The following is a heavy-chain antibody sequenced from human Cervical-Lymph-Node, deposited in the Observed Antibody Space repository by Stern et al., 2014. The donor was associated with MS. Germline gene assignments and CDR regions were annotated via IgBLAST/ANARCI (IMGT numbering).Heavy chain of an antibody. V-gene: IGHV4-39*01. CDR1: GDSISSYTHY. CDR2: AYYGGAT. J-gene: IGHJ4*02. CDR3: AKHACTGAACPFDL. Sequence: QLQLQESGPGLVKPSETLSLTCAVSGDSISSYTHYWAWIRQPPGKGLEWIGSAYYGGATYYNPSLKSRVTISVDTSKNHFSLGLNSVTAADTAVYYCAKHACTGAACPFDLWGQGTLVTVSS. D-gene: IGHD2-8*02.